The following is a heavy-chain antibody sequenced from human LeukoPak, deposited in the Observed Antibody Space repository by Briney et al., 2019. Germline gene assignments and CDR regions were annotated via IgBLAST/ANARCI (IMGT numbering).Heavy chain of an antibody. CDR3: ARSHRSVAGFDY. D-gene: IGHD6-19*01. V-gene: IGHV3-30*02. CDR1: GFTFSSYG. CDR2: IRYDGSNK. J-gene: IGHJ4*02. Sequence: GGSLRLSCAASGFTFSSYGMHWVRQAPGKGLEWVAFIRYDGSNKYYADSVKGRFTISRDNSKNTLYLQMNSLRAEDTAVYYCARSHRSVAGFDYWGQGTLVTVSS.